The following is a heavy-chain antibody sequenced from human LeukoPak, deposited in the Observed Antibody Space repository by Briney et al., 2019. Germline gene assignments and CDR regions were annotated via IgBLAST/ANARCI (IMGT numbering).Heavy chain of an antibody. Sequence: ASVKVSYKASGYTFTGYYMHWVRQAPGQGLEWMGWINPNSGGTNYAQKFQGRVTMTRDTSISTAYMELSRLRSDDTAVYYCARDGDCNSTSCYDYWGQETLVTVSS. CDR2: INPNSGGT. J-gene: IGHJ4*02. CDR1: GYTFTGYY. V-gene: IGHV1-2*02. D-gene: IGHD2-2*03. CDR3: ARDGDCNSTSCYDY.